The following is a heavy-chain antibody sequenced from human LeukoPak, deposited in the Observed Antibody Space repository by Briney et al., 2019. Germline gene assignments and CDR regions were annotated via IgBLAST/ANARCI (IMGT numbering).Heavy chain of an antibody. D-gene: IGHD3-22*01. CDR3: AKHDSSGYYFDY. Sequence: GGSLRLSCAASGFTFDDYAMHWFRQAPGKGLEWVSLISGDGGSTYYADSVKGRFTISGDNSKNSLYLQMNSLRTEDTALYYCAKHDSSGYYFDYWGQGTLVTVSS. J-gene: IGHJ4*02. CDR2: ISGDGGST. CDR1: GFTFDDYA. V-gene: IGHV3-43*02.